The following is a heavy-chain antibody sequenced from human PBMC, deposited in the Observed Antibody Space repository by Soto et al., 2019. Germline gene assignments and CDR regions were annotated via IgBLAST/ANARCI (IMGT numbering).Heavy chain of an antibody. D-gene: IGHD3-22*01. V-gene: IGHV1-69*06. CDR2: IIPIFGTA. CDR1: GGTFSSYA. CDR3: AAYYYDSSGYYKDDY. Sequence: SVKVSCKASGGTFSSYAISWVRQAPGQGLEWMGGIIPIFGTANYAQKFQGRVTITADKSTSTAYMELSSLRSEDTAAYYCAAYYYDSSGYYKDDYWGQGTLVTVSS. J-gene: IGHJ4*02.